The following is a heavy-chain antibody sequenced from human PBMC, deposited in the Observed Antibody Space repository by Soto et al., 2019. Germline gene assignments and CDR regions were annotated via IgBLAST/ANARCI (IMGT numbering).Heavy chain of an antibody. Sequence: ASVKVSCKASGYTFTSYGISWVRQAPGQGLEWMGWISAYNGNTDYAQKLQSRVTMTTDTSTSTAYTELRSLRSDDTAVYYCARHPGRAPYALDIWGQGTMVTVSS. CDR2: ISAYNGNT. J-gene: IGHJ3*02. CDR3: ARHPGRAPYALDI. CDR1: GYTFTSYG. V-gene: IGHV1-18*04.